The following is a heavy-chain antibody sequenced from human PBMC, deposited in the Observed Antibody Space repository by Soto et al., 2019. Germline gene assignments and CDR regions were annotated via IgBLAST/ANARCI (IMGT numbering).Heavy chain of an antibody. CDR2: ISWNSGSI. J-gene: IGHJ5*02. CDR3: AKDVFGGVIGWFDP. Sequence: EVQLVESGGGLVQPGRSLRLSCAASGFTFDDYAMHWVRQAPGKGLEWVSGISWNSGSIGYVDSVKGRFTISRDNAKNSLYLQMNSLRAEDTALYYCAKDVFGGVIGWFDPWGQGTLVTVSS. V-gene: IGHV3-9*01. D-gene: IGHD3-16*01. CDR1: GFTFDDYA.